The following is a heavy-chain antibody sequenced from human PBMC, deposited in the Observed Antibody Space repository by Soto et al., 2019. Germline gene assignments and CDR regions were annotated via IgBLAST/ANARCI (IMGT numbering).Heavy chain of an antibody. CDR1: GDSLSNYA. Sequence: QVQLVQSGAEVKKPGSSVKVSCKASGDSLSNYAINWVRQAPGQGLEWMGGIMAIFGTANYAQKFQGRVTITADDSTSTVYMDLSSLRSEDTAVYYCASRTVVPAAITYYYGMDVWGQGTTVTVSS. J-gene: IGHJ6*02. CDR2: IMAIFGTA. CDR3: ASRTVVPAAITYYYGMDV. D-gene: IGHD2-2*01. V-gene: IGHV1-69*01.